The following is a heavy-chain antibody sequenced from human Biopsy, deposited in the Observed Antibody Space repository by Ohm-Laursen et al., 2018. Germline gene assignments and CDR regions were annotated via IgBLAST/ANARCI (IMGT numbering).Heavy chain of an antibody. CDR2: IYSSGRT. V-gene: IGHV4-4*08. Sequence: SETLSLTCSVSGGSLNNHYWSWIRQSPGKGLEWLAYIYSSGRTNYNPSLKSRIIVSVDTSKNQLSLKVTSVTATDTAMYYCARHDMSGYWGLDCWGQGALVTVSA. CDR3: ARHDMSGYWGLDC. J-gene: IGHJ4*02. D-gene: IGHD3-22*01. CDR1: GGSLNNHY.